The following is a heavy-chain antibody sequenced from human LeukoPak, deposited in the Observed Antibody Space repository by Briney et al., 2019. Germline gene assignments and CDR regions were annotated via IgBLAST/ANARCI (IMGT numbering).Heavy chain of an antibody. CDR3: VRSGGY. CDR1: GFTFSSYG. CDR2: IWNDGNNK. J-gene: IGHJ4*02. Sequence: PGRSLRLSCAASGFTFSSYGMHWVRQAPGKGLEWVAVIWNDGNNKYYADSVKGRFTISRDNAKNSLCLQMNSLRAEDTAIYYCVRSGGYWGQGTLVTVSS. V-gene: IGHV3-33*01. D-gene: IGHD1-26*01.